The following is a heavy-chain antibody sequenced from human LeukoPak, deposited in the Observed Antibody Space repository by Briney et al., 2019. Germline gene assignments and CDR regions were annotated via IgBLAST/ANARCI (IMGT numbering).Heavy chain of an antibody. CDR1: GASFSSYY. CDR3: ARDEHGDFQGFDY. D-gene: IGHD4-17*01. V-gene: IGHV4-59*13. J-gene: IGHJ4*02. Sequence: SETLSLTCTVSGASFSSYYWNWIRQSPGKGLEWLGNIHYRGTTNYNPSLKSLVTLSLDTSKSQFVLKVTSVTAADTPVYYCARDEHGDFQGFDYWGQGTRVTVPS. CDR2: IHYRGTT.